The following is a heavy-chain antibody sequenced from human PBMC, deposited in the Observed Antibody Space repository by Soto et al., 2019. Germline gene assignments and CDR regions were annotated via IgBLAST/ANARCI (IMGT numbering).Heavy chain of an antibody. Sequence: PSETLSLTCTVYGGSISSSSYYWGWIRQPPGKGLEWIGSIYYSGSTYYNPSLKSRVTISVDTSKNQFSLKLSSVTAADTAVYYFARQSAEMAYSGYDKPGHFDYWGQGTLVTVSS. J-gene: IGHJ4*02. V-gene: IGHV4-39*01. CDR1: GGSISSSSYY. CDR3: ARQSAEMAYSGYDKPGHFDY. CDR2: IYYSGST. D-gene: IGHD5-12*01.